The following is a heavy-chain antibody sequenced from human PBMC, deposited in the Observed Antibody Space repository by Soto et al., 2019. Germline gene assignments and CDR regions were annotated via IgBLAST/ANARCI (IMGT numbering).Heavy chain of an antibody. Sequence: AGGAPRPSRSAPGFTLSNDRNHLVRPAPGKGLVWVSRINTVGSGTNYADSVEGRFTISRDNAKNTVYLQMNSLRAEDTAVYYCVRDRPGSQHYFDYWGQGNMVTVSS. D-gene: IGHD6-6*01. CDR2: INTVGSGT. CDR3: VRDRPGSQHYFDY. V-gene: IGHV3-74*01. J-gene: IGHJ4*02. CDR1: GFTLSNDR.